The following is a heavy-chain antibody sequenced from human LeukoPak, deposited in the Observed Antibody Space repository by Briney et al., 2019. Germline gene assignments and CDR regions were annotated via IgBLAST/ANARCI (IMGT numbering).Heavy chain of an antibody. CDR3: ARHSFITMVRGVDWFDP. CDR2: INHSGST. V-gene: IGHV4-34*01. CDR1: GGSFSGYY. D-gene: IGHD3-10*01. Sequence: SETLSLTCAVYGGSFSGYYWSWIRQPPGKGLEWIGKINHSGSTNYNPSLKSRVTISVDTSKNQFSLKLSSVTAADTAVYYCARHSFITMVRGVDWFDPWGQGTLVTVSS. J-gene: IGHJ5*02.